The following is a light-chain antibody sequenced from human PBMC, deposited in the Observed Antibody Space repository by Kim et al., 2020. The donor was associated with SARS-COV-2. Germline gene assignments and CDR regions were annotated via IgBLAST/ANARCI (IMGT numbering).Light chain of an antibody. V-gene: IGKV3-20*01. Sequence: SPGGRPTLSCRARRGVNSDYLAWYQHKPGQIPRLLMFGTSKRATGIPDRFTGSGSGTDFTLTISRLEPEDFAVYYCQQYGSSPGTFGQGTKVDIK. CDR1: RGVNSDY. CDR2: GTS. CDR3: QQYGSSPGT. J-gene: IGKJ1*01.